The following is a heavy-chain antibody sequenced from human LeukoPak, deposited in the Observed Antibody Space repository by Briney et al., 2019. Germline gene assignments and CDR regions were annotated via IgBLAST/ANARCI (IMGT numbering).Heavy chain of an antibody. CDR2: INPNSGGT. CDR1: GYTFTGYY. Sequence: ASVKVSCKASGYTFTGYYMHWVRQAPGQGLEWMGWINPNSGGTNYAQKFQGRVTMTRDTSISTAYMELSRLRSVDTAVYYCARDHCSGGSCYSNYWGQGTLVTVSS. D-gene: IGHD2-15*01. J-gene: IGHJ4*02. CDR3: ARDHCSGGSCYSNY. V-gene: IGHV1-2*02.